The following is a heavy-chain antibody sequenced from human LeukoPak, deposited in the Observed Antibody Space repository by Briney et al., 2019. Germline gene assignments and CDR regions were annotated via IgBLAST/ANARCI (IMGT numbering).Heavy chain of an antibody. CDR1: GFTFGDYA. V-gene: IGHV3-49*04. J-gene: IGHJ2*01. Sequence: GGSLRLSCTASGFTFGDYAMSWVRQAPGKGLEWVGFIRNKAYGGTTEYAASVKGRFTISRDDSKSFAYLQMNSLKTEDTAVYYCTAQVFCSGRSCYSHWYFDLWGRGTQVTVSS. CDR3: TAQVFCSGRSCYSHWYFDL. D-gene: IGHD2-15*01. CDR2: IRNKAYGGTT.